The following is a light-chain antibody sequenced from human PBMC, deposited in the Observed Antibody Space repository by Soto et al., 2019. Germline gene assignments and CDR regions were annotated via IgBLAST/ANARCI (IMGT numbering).Light chain of an antibody. Sequence: IPMTPSPSTVSAFRGARAHLPWRGRQGHKWSLARYQQKPGKTPKVLIYDASSLDSGVPSRFSGSGYGTEFTLTVSSLQPGDFATYSCQQYESYPYSFGQGTKLEIK. J-gene: IGKJ2*01. V-gene: IGKV1-5*01. CDR2: DAS. CDR3: QQYESYPYS. CDR1: GHKWS.